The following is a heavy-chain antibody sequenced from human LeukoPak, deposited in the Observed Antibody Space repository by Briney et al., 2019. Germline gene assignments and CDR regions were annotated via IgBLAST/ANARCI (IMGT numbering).Heavy chain of an antibody. CDR3: ASLVLVGDAFDI. V-gene: IGHV3-21*01. D-gene: IGHD1-26*01. Sequence: GGSLRLSCAASGFTFSSYWMHWVRQAPGKGLEWVSSISSSSSYIYYADSVKGRFTISRDNAKNSLYLQMNSLRAEDTAVFYCASLVLVGDAFDIWGQGTMVTVSS. CDR2: ISSSSSYI. CDR1: GFTFSSYW. J-gene: IGHJ3*02.